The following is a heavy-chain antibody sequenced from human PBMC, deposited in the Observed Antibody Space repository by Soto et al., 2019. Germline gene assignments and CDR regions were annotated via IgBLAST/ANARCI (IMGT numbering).Heavy chain of an antibody. J-gene: IGHJ4*02. CDR1: GFTFSSYG. CDR2: ISYDGSNK. CDR3: AKDLHPITMVRGVIPLDY. Sequence: SGGSLRLSCAASGFTFSSYGMHWVRQAPGKGLEWVAVISYDGSNKYYADSVKGRFTISRDNSKNTLYLQMNSLRAEDTAVYYCAKDLHPITMVRGVIPLDYWGQGTLVTVSS. V-gene: IGHV3-30*18. D-gene: IGHD3-10*01.